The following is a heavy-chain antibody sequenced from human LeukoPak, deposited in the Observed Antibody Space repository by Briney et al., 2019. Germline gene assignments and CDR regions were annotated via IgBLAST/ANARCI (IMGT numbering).Heavy chain of an antibody. J-gene: IGHJ4*02. CDR2: IYYSGST. CDR3: ARSRIAVAGPNFDY. D-gene: IGHD6-19*01. V-gene: IGHV4-59*01. CDR1: GGSISSYY. Sequence: SETLSLTCTVSGGSISSYYWSWIRQPPGKGLEWIGYIYYSGSTNYNPSLKSRVIISVDTSKNQFSLKLSSVTAADTAAYYCARSRIAVAGPNFDYWGQGTLVTVSS.